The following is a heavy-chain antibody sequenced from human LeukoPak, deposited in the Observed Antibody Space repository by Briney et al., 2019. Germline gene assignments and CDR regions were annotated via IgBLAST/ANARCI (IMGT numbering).Heavy chain of an antibody. CDR2: INHSGST. CDR1: GGSFSGYY. D-gene: IGHD3-22*01. Sequence: PSETLSLTCAVYGGSFSGYYWSWIRQPPGKGLEWIGEINHSGSTNYNPSLKSRVTISVDTSKNQFSLKLSSVTAADTAVYYCARLRGEGDYYYYYYYYMDVWGKGTTVTVSS. V-gene: IGHV4-34*01. CDR3: ARLRGEGDYYYYYYYYMDV. J-gene: IGHJ6*03.